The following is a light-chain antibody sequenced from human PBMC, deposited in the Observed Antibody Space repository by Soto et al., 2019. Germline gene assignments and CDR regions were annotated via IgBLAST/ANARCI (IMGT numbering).Light chain of an antibody. Sequence: EIVMTQSPATLSVSPGERATLSCRASESVGSNLAWYQQKPGQSPRLLIHGASKRATGIPARFSGSGSGTEFPRTTSSLQSEHFADYYCQQYYKWPPENFGQRTKVEIK. V-gene: IGKV3-15*01. CDR3: QQYYKWPPEN. CDR2: GAS. CDR1: ESVGSN. J-gene: IGKJ2*01.